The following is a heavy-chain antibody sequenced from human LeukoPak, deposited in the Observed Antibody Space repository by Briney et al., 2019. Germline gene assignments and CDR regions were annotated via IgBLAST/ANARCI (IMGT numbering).Heavy chain of an antibody. V-gene: IGHV4-59*01. J-gene: IGHJ3*02. CDR2: IYYSGST. CDR1: GGSISSYY. D-gene: IGHD3-22*01. CDR3: ARESLTITMIVVSTGAFDI. Sequence: PSETLSLTCTVSGGSISSYYWSWIRQPPGKGLEWIGYIYYSGSTNYNPSLKSRVTISVDTSKNQFSLKLSSVTAADTAVYYCARESLTITMIVVSTGAFDIWGQGTMVTVSS.